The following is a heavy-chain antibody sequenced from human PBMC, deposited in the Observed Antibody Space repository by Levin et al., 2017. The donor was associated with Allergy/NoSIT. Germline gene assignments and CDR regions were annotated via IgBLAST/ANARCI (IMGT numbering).Heavy chain of an antibody. CDR2: INADGTST. Sequence: LSLTCAASGFQFSSTWMHWVRQAPGKGLEWVARINADGTSTTYADSVKGRFTFSRDNAKNTLYLQMNSLRAEDAAVYYCARDNLCSSIRCHFDFWGQGTLVTVSS. J-gene: IGHJ4*02. V-gene: IGHV3-74*03. D-gene: IGHD2-2*01. CDR1: GFQFSSTW. CDR3: ARDNLCSSIRCHFDF.